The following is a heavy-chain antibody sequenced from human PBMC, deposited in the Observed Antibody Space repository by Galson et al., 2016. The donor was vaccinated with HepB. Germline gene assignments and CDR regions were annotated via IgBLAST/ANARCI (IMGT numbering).Heavy chain of an antibody. CDR3: ALGTGIGWYGAD. Sequence: SLRLSCAASGFTVSSEYMSWVRQAPGKGLEWVSVIHTGGSTYYAASVKGRFTISRDNSTNTLYLQMNSLRAEDTAVYYCALGTGIGWYGADWGQGTLVTVSS. J-gene: IGHJ4*02. CDR1: GFTVSSEY. D-gene: IGHD6-19*01. CDR2: IHTGGST. V-gene: IGHV3-53*01.